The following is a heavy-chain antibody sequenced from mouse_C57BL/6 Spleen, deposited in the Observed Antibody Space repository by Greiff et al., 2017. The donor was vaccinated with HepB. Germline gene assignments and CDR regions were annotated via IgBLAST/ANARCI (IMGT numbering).Heavy chain of an antibody. CDR3: ARCTTVVRYFDY. D-gene: IGHD1-1*01. CDR2: IYPGSGNT. CDR1: CHPLPRLR. J-gene: IGHJ2*01. Sequence: VPIPPPWAEPVKPGGSGEVSCKASCHPLPRLRITWGKQRTGKGLEWVGGIYPGSGNTNYNEKFKSKVTLTVDTSSSTAHMQLSSLTSEDSAVYYCARCTTVVRYFDYWGQGTTLTVSS. V-gene: IGHV1-55*01.